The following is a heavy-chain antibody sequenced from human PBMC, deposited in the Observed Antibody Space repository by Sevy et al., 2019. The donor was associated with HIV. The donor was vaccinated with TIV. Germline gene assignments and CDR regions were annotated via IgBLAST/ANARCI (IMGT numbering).Heavy chain of an antibody. CDR1: GGTFSSYA. V-gene: IGHV1-69*13. CDR2: IIPIFGTA. CDR3: ARDPQYGGKNYYYGMDV. Sequence: ASVKVSCKASGGTFSSYAISWVRQAPGQGLEWMGGIIPIFGTANYAQKFQGRVTITADESTSTAYMELSSLRSEDTAVYYCARDPQYGGKNYYYGMDVWGQGTTVTVSS. J-gene: IGHJ6*02. D-gene: IGHD2-15*01.